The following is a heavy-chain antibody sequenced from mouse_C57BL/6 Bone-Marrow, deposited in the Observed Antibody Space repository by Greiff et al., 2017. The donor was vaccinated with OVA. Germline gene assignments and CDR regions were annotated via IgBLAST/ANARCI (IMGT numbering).Heavy chain of an antibody. V-gene: IGHV1-54*01. CDR1: GYAFTNYL. J-gene: IGHJ1*03. CDR3: AREYFDV. Sequence: QVQLKESGAELVRPGTSVKLSCKASGYAFTNYLIEWVKQRPGQGLEWIGVINPGSGGTNYNEKFKGKATLTADKSYSTAYMQLSSLTSEDSAVYFCAREYFDVWGTGTTVTVSS. CDR2: INPGSGGT.